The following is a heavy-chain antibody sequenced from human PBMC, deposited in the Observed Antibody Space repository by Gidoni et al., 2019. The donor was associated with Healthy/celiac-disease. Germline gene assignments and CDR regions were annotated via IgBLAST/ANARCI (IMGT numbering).Heavy chain of an antibody. CDR2: IIPIFGTA. D-gene: IGHD3-22*01. CDR1: GATFSSYA. V-gene: IGHV1-69*01. Sequence: QVQLVLSGAEVKKPGSSVKVSCKASGATFSSYAISWVRQAPGQGLEWMGGIIPIFGTANYAQKVQGRVTITADESTSTAYMELSRLRSEDTAFYYCASRFYYDSSGHLDYWGQGTLVTVSS. CDR3: ASRFYYDSSGHLDY. J-gene: IGHJ4*02.